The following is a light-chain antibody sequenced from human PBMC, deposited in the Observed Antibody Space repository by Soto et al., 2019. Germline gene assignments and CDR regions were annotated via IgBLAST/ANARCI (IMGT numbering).Light chain of an antibody. Sequence: EIVLTQSPGTLSLSPGESATLSCRASQSLSSKFLAWYQQKPGQAPRLLVYTASSRATGIPDRFSGSASGTVFPLTISRLEPEDFAVYYCQQYDTSPPRYTFGQGTKLEIK. CDR3: QQYDTSPPRYT. CDR1: QSLSSKF. CDR2: TAS. J-gene: IGKJ2*01. V-gene: IGKV3-20*01.